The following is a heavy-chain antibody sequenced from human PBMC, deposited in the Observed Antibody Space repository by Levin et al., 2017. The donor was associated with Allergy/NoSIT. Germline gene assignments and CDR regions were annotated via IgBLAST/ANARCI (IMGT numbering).Heavy chain of an antibody. CDR3: ATRQWLIKGVDY. D-gene: IGHD6-19*01. CDR1: GYTFTGYY. CDR2: INPNSGGT. J-gene: IGHJ4*02. Sequence: ASVKVSCKASGYTFTGYYMHWVRQAPGQGLEWMGWINPNSGGTNYAQKFQGRVTMTRDTSISTAYMELSRLRSDDTAVYYCATRQWLIKGVDYWGQGTLVTVSS. V-gene: IGHV1-2*02.